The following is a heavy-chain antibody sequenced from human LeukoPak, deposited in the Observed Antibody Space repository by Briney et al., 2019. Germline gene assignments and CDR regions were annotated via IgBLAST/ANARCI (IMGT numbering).Heavy chain of an antibody. D-gene: IGHD3-9*01. CDR2: IKSKTEGETT. Sequence: AGGSLRLSCAASGFSFTNAWMSWVRQAPGKGLEWVGRIKSKTEGETTDYAAPVKGRFTISRDDSKNTLYLQMNSLKTEDTAMYYCTTERYFDPPKWFDPWGQGTLVTVSS. V-gene: IGHV3-15*01. CDR1: GFSFTNAW. J-gene: IGHJ5*02. CDR3: TTERYFDPPKWFDP.